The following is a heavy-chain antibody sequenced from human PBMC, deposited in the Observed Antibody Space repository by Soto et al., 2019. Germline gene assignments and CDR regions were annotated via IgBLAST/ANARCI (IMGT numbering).Heavy chain of an antibody. D-gene: IGHD3-3*01. J-gene: IGHJ3*02. V-gene: IGHV3-48*03. CDR2: ISSSGSTI. CDR1: GFTFSSYE. CDR3: ARAAIFGVVDDAFDI. Sequence: VQLVESGGGLVQPGGSLRLSCAASGFTFSSYEMNWVRQAPGKGLEWVSYISSSGSTIYYADSVKGRFTISRDNAKNSLYLQMNSLRAEDTAVYYCARAAIFGVVDDAFDIWGQGTMVTVSS.